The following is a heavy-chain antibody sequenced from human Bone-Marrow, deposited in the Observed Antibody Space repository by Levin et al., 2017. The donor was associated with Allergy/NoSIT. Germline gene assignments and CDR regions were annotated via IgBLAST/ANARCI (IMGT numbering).Heavy chain of an antibody. V-gene: IGHV4-31*03. CDR2: IYYTGDS. Sequence: SETLSLTCSVSGASISKIGDYWSWVRQPPGKGLEWIGYIYYTGDSYHNPSLRSRVSMSVDTSKNQFFLNLTSVTAADSAVYYCARDMVVAASRSYYYAMDVWGRGTTVTVSS. D-gene: IGHD1-26*01. CDR3: ARDMVVAASRSYYYAMDV. CDR1: GASISKIGDY. J-gene: IGHJ6*02.